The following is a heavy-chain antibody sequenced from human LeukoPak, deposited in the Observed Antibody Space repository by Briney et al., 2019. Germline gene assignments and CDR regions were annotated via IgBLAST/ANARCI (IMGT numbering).Heavy chain of an antibody. CDR1: GFTFSSYG. Sequence: GGSLRLSCAASGFTFSSYGMHGVRQAPGKGREGVAVIWYDGSNKYYADSVKGRFRISRDHSKNTLYLQMNRLRAENTAVYYCASDSEWRLHSPKGAFDLWGQGTMVTVSS. J-gene: IGHJ3*01. CDR3: ASDSEWRLHSPKGAFDL. D-gene: IGHD4-11*01. CDR2: IWYDGSNK. V-gene: IGHV3-33*01.